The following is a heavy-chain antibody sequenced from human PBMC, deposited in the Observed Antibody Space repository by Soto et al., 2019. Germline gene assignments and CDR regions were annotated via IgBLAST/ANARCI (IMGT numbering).Heavy chain of an antibody. CDR1: GGSISSGGYY. CDR2: IYYSGST. CDR3: ARDSRPMYGGYAFDY. J-gene: IGHJ4*02. Sequence: QVQLQESGPGLVKPSQTLSLTCTVSGGSISSGGYYWSWIRQHPGKGLEWIGYIYYSGSTYYNPSLTIRVTFSVDTSKNQFSLKLSSVTAADTAVYYCARDSRPMYGGYAFDYWGQGTLVTVSS. V-gene: IGHV4-31*03. D-gene: IGHD5-12*01.